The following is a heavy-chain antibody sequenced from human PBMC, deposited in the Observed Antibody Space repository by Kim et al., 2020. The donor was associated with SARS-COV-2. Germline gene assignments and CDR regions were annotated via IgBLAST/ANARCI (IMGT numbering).Heavy chain of an antibody. CDR2: IKSKTDGGTT. CDR1: GFTFSNAW. CDR3: TTDLISGSGSYYTS. Sequence: GGSLRLSCAASGFTFSNAWMSWVRQAPGKGLEWVGRIKSKTDGGTTDYAAPVKGRFTISRDDSKNTLYLQMNSLKTEDTAVYYCTTDLISGSGSYYTSWGQGTLVTVSS. D-gene: IGHD3-10*01. J-gene: IGHJ5*02. V-gene: IGHV3-15*01.